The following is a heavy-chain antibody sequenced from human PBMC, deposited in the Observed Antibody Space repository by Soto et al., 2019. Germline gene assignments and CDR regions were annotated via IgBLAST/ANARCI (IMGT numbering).Heavy chain of an antibody. Sequence: EVQLVESGGGLVKPGGSLRLSCAASGFTFSSYSMNWVRQAPGKGLEWVSSISSSSSYIYYAASVKGRFTISRDNAKNSLYLQMNSLRAEDTAVYYCARASLKAYCGGDCYSWYFDLWGRGTLVTVSS. V-gene: IGHV3-21*01. J-gene: IGHJ2*01. CDR2: ISSSSSYI. CDR3: ARASLKAYCGGDCYSWYFDL. D-gene: IGHD2-21*01. CDR1: GFTFSSYS.